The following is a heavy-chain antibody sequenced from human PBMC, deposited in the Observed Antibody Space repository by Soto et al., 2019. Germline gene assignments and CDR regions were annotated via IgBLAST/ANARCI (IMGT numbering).Heavy chain of an antibody. CDR1: GGSFSGYY. CDR3: ARYGSGSWFDP. J-gene: IGHJ5*02. Sequence: SETLSLTCAVYGGSFSGYYWSWIRQPPGKGLEWIGEINHSGSTNYNPSLKSRVTISVDTSKNQFSLKLSSVTAADTAVYYCARYGSGSWFDPWGQGTLVTVSS. V-gene: IGHV4-34*01. CDR2: INHSGST. D-gene: IGHD3-10*01.